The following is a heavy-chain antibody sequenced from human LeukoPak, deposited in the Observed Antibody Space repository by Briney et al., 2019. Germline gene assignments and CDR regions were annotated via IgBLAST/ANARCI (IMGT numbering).Heavy chain of an antibody. CDR2: IYYSGST. CDR1: GGSISSHY. D-gene: IGHD1-1*01. Sequence: SETLSLTCTVSGGSISSHYWSWIRQPPGKGLEWIGYIYYSGSTNYNPSLKSRVTISVDTSKNQFSLKLSSVTAADTAVYYCARLQYRGDAFDIWGQGTMVTVSS. CDR3: ARLQYRGDAFDI. J-gene: IGHJ3*02. V-gene: IGHV4-59*11.